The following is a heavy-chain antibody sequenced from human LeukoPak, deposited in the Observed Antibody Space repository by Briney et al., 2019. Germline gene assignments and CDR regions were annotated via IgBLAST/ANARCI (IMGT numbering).Heavy chain of an antibody. J-gene: IGHJ6*02. CDR1: GYTFTSYD. D-gene: IGHD2-2*01. Sequence: GASVKVSCKASGYTFTSYDINRVRQATGQGLEWMGWMNPNSGNTGYAQKFQGRVTMTRNTSISTAYMELSSLRSEDTAVYYCARWTSSTNRNYYYYYGMDVWGQGTTVTVSS. V-gene: IGHV1-8*01. CDR3: ARWTSSTNRNYYYYYGMDV. CDR2: MNPNSGNT.